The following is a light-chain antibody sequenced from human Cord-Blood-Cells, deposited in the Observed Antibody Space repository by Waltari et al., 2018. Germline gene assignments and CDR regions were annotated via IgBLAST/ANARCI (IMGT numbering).Light chain of an antibody. V-gene: IGLV2-14*01. CDR1: SSYVGGYNY. J-gene: IGLJ3*02. Sequence: QSALTQPASVSGSPGQSITISCTGTSSYVGGYNYVPWYQQHPGKAPKLLIYDVSKRPSGVSNRFSGSKSGNPASLTISGLQAEDEADYYCSSHTSSSTWVFGGGTKLTVL. CDR2: DVS. CDR3: SSHTSSSTWV.